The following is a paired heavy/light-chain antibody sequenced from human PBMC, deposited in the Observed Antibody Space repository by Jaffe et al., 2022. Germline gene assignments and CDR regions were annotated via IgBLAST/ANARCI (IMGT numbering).Heavy chain of an antibody. CDR2: ISGSGGST. CDR3: AKERGYCSGGSCYRGDAFDI. V-gene: IGHV3-23*01. D-gene: IGHD2-15*01. CDR1: GFTFSSYA. Sequence: EVQLLESGGGLVQPGGSLRLSCAASGFTFSSYAMSWVRQAPGKGLEWVSAISGSGGSTYYADSVKGRFTISRDNSKNTLYLQMNSLRAEDTAVYYCAKERGYCSGGSCYRGDAFDIWGQGTMVTVSS. J-gene: IGHJ3*02.
Light chain of an antibody. CDR1: SSNIGAGYD. CDR2: GNS. J-gene: IGLJ2*01. V-gene: IGLV1-40*01. CDR3: QSYDSSLSASHVV. Sequence: QSVLTQPPSVSGAPGQRVTISCTGSSSNIGAGYDVHWYQQLPGTAPKLLIYGNSNRPSGVPDRFSGSKSGTSASLAITGLQAEDEADYYCQSYDSSLSASHVVFGGGTKLTVL.